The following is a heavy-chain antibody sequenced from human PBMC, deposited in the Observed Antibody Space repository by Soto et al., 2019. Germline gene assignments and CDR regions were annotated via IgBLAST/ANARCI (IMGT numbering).Heavy chain of an antibody. V-gene: IGHV1-69*01. J-gene: IGHJ4*02. CDR1: GGTFNNYA. Sequence: QVQLVQSGAEVKQPGSSVKVSCKASGGTFNNYAISWVRQAPGQGLEWMGGIIPIIGTADYAHKFQGRLAISADASTGTTFMELSSLRSEDTALYYCARGGVDVVATSGLDDWGQGTLVTVSS. CDR3: ARGGVDVVATSGLDD. CDR2: IIPIIGTA. D-gene: IGHD5-12*01.